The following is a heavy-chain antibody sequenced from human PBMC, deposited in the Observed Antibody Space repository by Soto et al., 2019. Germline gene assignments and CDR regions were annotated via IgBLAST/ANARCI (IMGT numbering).Heavy chain of an antibody. CDR2: IYYSGST. CDR1: GGSVSSGSYY. V-gene: IGHV4-61*01. CDR3: ARDLGRRIYYYGMEV. D-gene: IGHD3-16*01. J-gene: IGHJ6*02. Sequence: SETLYLTCTVSGGSVSSGSYYWSWIRQPPGKGLEWIGYIYYSGSTNYNPSLKSRVTISVDTSKNQFSLKLSSVTAADTAVYYCARDLGRRIYYYGMEVWGQGTTVTVSS.